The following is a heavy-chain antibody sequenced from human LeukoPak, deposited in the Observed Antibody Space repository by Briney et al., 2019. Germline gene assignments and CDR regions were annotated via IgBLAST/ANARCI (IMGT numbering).Heavy chain of an antibody. J-gene: IGHJ4*02. V-gene: IGHV3-53*01. CDR1: GFTVSSNY. CDR3: ARDLGATGTTY. CDR2: IYSGGNR. Sequence: GGSLRHSCAASGFTVSSNYMSWVRQAPGKGLEWVSVIYSGGNRHYADSVKGRFTISRDNSKNTVYLQMNSLRAEDTALYYCARDLGATGTTYWGQGTLVTVSS. D-gene: IGHD6-13*01.